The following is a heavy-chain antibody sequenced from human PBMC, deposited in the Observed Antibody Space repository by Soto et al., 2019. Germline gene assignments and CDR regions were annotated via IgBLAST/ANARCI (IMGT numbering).Heavy chain of an antibody. D-gene: IGHD3-22*01. J-gene: IGHJ5*02. V-gene: IGHV3-23*01. CDR3: AKVTDTMIVVAPGWGFDP. CDR1: GFTFSSYA. CDR2: ISGSGGST. Sequence: HPGGSLRLSCAASGFTFSSYAMSWVRQAPGKGLEWVSAISGSGGSTYYADSVKGRFTISRDNSKNTLYLQMNSLRAEDTAVYYCAKVTDTMIVVAPGWGFDPWGQGTLVTVSS.